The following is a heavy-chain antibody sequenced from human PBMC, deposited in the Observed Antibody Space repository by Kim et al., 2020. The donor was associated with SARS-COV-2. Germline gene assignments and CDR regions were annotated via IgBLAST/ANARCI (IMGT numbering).Heavy chain of an antibody. Sequence: FQGRVTMTRDTSTSTVYMELSSLRSEDTAVYYCARDLTPGRGSLPWYFDYWGQGTLVTVSS. CDR3: ARDLTPGRGSLPWYFDY. D-gene: IGHD1-26*01. V-gene: IGHV1-46*01. J-gene: IGHJ4*02.